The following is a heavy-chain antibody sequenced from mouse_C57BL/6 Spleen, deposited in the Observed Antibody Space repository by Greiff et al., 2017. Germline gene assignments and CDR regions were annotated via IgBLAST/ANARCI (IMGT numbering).Heavy chain of an antibody. J-gene: IGHJ1*03. CDR2: IDPSDSYT. CDR3: ARDGSRYFDV. Sequence: VQLQQPGAELVKPGASVKLSCKASGYTFTSYWMQWVKQRPGQGLAWIGEIDPSDSYTNYNQKFKGKATLTVDTSSSTAYMQLSSLTSEDSAVYYCARDGSRYFDVWGTGTTVTVSS. D-gene: IGHD2-3*01. CDR1: GYTFTSYW. V-gene: IGHV1-50*01.